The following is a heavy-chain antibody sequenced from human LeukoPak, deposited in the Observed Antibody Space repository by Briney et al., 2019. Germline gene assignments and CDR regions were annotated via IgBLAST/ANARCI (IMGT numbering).Heavy chain of an antibody. CDR2: INHSGST. D-gene: IGHD3/OR15-3a*01. Sequence: SQTLSLTCTVSGGSISSGSYYWSWIRQPPGKGLEWIGEINHSGSTNYNPSLKSRVTISVDTSKNQFSLKLSSVTAADTAVYYCARTWTFDYWGQGTLVTVSS. V-gene: IGHV4-39*07. J-gene: IGHJ4*02. CDR1: GGSISSGSYY. CDR3: ARTWTFDY.